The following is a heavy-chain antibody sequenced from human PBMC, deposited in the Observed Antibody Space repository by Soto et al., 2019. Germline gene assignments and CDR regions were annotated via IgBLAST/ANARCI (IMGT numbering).Heavy chain of an antibody. Sequence: ASVKVSCKAPRDTFTSYCINWVRQAPGQGLEWMGVINPHGGSTAYAQKFKGRVTLTRDTSASTVYMEVSSLTSEDTAMYYCARSSGGNFGIIIEGTNWFDPWGQGTLVTVSS. CDR1: RDTFTSYC. D-gene: IGHD1-26*01. CDR3: ARSSGGNFGIIIEGTNWFDP. V-gene: IGHV1-46*01. CDR2: INPHGGST. J-gene: IGHJ5*02.